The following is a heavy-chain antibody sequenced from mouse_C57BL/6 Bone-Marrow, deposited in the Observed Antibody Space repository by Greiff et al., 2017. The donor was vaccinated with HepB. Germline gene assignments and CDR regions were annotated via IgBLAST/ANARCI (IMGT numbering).Heavy chain of an antibody. J-gene: IGHJ3*01. Sequence: EVHLVESGEGLVKPGGSLKLSCAASGFTFSSYAMSWVRQTPEKRLEWVAYISSGGDYIYYADTVKGRFTISRDNARNTLYLQMSSLKSEDTAMYYCTRETLADYGSPWFAYWGQGTLVTVSA. CDR1: GFTFSSYA. CDR2: ISSGGDYI. D-gene: IGHD1-1*01. V-gene: IGHV5-9-1*02. CDR3: TRETLADYGSPWFAY.